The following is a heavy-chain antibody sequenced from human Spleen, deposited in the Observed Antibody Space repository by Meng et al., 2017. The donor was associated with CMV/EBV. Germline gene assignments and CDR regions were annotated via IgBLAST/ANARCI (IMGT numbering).Heavy chain of an antibody. CDR2: ITPIGGKT. CDR3: ARALGYCSPTRCYVFDY. Sequence: ASVKVSCKASGYTFTTYYMHWLRQAPGQGLEWMGIITPIGGKTSYAQNFEGRVNMTRDTSTSTGFLELSSLTSDDTAVYYCARALGYCSPTRCYVFDYWGQGTLVTVSS. D-gene: IGHD2-2*01. J-gene: IGHJ4*02. CDR1: GYTFTTYY. V-gene: IGHV1-46*01.